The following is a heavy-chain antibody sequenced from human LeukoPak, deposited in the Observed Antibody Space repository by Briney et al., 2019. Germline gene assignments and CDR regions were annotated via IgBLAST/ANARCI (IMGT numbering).Heavy chain of an antibody. J-gene: IGHJ4*02. CDR1: GGSISSYY. Sequence: KTSETLSLTCTVSGGSISSYYWSWIRQPPGKGLEWIGYIYSSGSTNYNPSLKSRVTISVDTSENQFSLKLSSVTAADTAVYYCARDSAAGTPFDYWGQGTLVTVSS. CDR3: ARDSAAGTPFDY. D-gene: IGHD6-13*01. V-gene: IGHV4-59*01. CDR2: IYSSGST.